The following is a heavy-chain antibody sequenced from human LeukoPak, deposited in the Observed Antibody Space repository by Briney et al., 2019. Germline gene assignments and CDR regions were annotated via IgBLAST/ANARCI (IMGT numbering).Heavy chain of an antibody. Sequence: ASVTVSCKGSGYTFSGHSLHWVRQAPGQRPEWMGWITIGDGHTRYSQKFQDRLTFTRDTPAATAYMELRNLQSEDTAIYYCTRGAVAGNGYGYWGQGTLVTVSS. CDR2: ITIGDGHT. D-gene: IGHD6-19*01. CDR1: GYTFSGHS. CDR3: TRGAVAGNGYGY. V-gene: IGHV1-3*04. J-gene: IGHJ4*02.